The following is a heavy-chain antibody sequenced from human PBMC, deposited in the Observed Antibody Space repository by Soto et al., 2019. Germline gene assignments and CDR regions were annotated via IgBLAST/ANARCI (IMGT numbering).Heavy chain of an antibody. D-gene: IGHD3-22*01. V-gene: IGHV1-69*13. Sequence: SVKVSCKASGGTFSRYTITWVPQAPGQGLEWRGGLTPMFGTPNYAQKFQGRVTITADESTSTAYMELSSLRSEDTALYFCARDGTLYDSSAYYYLYWGQGTMVTVSS. CDR1: GGTFSRYT. CDR2: LTPMFGTP. J-gene: IGHJ4*02. CDR3: ARDGTLYDSSAYYYLY.